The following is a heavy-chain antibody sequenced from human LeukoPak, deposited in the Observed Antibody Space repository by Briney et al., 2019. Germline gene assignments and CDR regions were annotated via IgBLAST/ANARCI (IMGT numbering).Heavy chain of an antibody. J-gene: IGHJ6*03. D-gene: IGHD2-2*01. CDR3: ASSLGSDIVVVPAAIHYYYYYMDV. CDR2: MNPNSGNT. V-gene: IGHV1-8*01. Sequence: ASVKVSCKASGYTFTSYDINWVRRATGQGLEWMGWMNPNSGNTGYAQKFQGRVTMTRNTSISTAYMELSSLRSEDTAVYYCASSLGSDIVVVPAAIHYYYYYMDVWGKGTTVTVSS. CDR1: GYTFTSYD.